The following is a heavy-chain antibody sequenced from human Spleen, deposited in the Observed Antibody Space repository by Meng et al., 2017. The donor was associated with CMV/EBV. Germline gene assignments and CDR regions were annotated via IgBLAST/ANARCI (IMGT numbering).Heavy chain of an antibody. J-gene: IGHJ6*02. D-gene: IGHD5-18*01. V-gene: IGHV3-20*04. CDR1: GFTFDAYG. Sequence: GGSLRLSCAASGFTFDAYGMSWVRQAPGKGLEWVSGINWNGGSTGYADSVKGRFTISRDNAKNSLYLQMNSLRAEDAALYYCARVGGYSYGYYYGMDVWGQGTTVTVSS. CDR2: INWNGGST. CDR3: ARVGGYSYGYYYGMDV.